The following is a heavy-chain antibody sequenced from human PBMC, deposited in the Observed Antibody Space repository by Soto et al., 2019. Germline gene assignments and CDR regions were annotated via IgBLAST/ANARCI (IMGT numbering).Heavy chain of an antibody. V-gene: IGHV4-28*01. CDR3: ARIGYGDYYYMEV. Sequence: SETLSLTCAVSGYSISSSNWWGWIRQPPGKGLEWIGYIYYSGSTYYNPSLKSRVTMSVDTSKNQFSLKLSSVTAVDTAVYYCARIGYGDYYYMEVWGKGTTVTVSS. CDR1: GYSISSSNW. CDR2: IYYSGST. J-gene: IGHJ6*03. D-gene: IGHD4-17*01.